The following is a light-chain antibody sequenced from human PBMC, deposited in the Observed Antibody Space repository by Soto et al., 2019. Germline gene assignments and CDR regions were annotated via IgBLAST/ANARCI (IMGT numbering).Light chain of an antibody. V-gene: IGLV2-14*01. Sequence: SALTQPASVSGSPGQSITISCTGTSSDVGGYNYVSWYQQHPGKAPKRMIYDVSNRPSGVSNRFSGSKSGNTAFLTISGLQAEDEADYYCSSYTSSSTLYVFGTGTKVT. CDR2: DVS. CDR3: SSYTSSSTLYV. J-gene: IGLJ1*01. CDR1: SSDVGGYNY.